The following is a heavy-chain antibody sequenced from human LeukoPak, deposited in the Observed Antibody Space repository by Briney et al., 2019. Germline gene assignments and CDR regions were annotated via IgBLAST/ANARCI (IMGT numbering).Heavy chain of an antibody. CDR1: GGSISSYY. CDR3: ARQYSSSWHSAEYFQH. V-gene: IGHV4-59*08. J-gene: IGHJ1*01. Sequence: PSETLSLTCTVSGGSISSYYWSWIRQPPGKGLEWIGYIYYSGSTNHNPSLKSRVTISVDTSKNQFSLKLSSVTAADTAVYYCARQYSSSWHSAEYFQHWGQGTLVTVSS. CDR2: IYYSGST. D-gene: IGHD6-13*01.